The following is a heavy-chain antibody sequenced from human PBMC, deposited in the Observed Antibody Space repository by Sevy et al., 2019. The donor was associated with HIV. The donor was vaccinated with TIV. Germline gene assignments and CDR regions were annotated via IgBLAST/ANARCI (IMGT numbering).Heavy chain of an antibody. CDR2: LKHKAYGGTL. Sequence: GGSPRLSCTGSGFTFGDYAMSWVRQAPGKGLEWVAFLKHKAYGGTLDYAASVKGRFSISRDDSKSIAHLQMNDLKTEDTAIYYCTRWKGAHSIFDYWGQGALVTVSS. J-gene: IGHJ4*02. D-gene: IGHD1-1*01. CDR3: TRWKGAHSIFDY. CDR1: GFTFGDYA. V-gene: IGHV3-49*04.